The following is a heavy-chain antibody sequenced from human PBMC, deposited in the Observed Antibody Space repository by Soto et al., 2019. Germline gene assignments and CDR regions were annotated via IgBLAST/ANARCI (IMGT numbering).Heavy chain of an antibody. D-gene: IGHD4-4*01. J-gene: IGHJ4*02. CDR1: GFSLSTSGVG. CDR2: IYWDDDK. V-gene: IGHV2-5*02. Sequence: SGPTLVNPTQTLTLTCTFSGFSLSTSGVGVGWIRQPPGKALEWLALIYWDDDKRYSPSLKSRLTITKDTSKNQVVLTMTNMDPVDTATYYCAHFSTPPDYSITTIFDYWGQGTLVTSPQ. CDR3: AHFSTPPDYSITTIFDY.